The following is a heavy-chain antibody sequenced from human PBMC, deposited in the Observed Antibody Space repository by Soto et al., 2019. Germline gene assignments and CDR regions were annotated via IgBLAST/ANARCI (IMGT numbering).Heavy chain of an antibody. D-gene: IGHD3-10*01. J-gene: IGHJ3*02. CDR2: IIPIFGTT. CDR1: GGTFSSYA. Sequence: QVQLVQSGTEVKKPGSSLKVSCKASGGTFSSYAISWVRQAPGQGLEWVGGIIPIFGTTNYAEKFRGRVSITADESTSTAYVELRSLRSEDTAVYYCAGSFKYGSGTFDAFDIWGQGTMVTVSS. CDR3: AGSFKYGSGTFDAFDI. V-gene: IGHV1-69*01.